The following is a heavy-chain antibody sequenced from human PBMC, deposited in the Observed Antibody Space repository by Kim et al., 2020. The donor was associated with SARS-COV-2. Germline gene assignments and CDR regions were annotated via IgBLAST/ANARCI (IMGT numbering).Heavy chain of an antibody. V-gene: IGHV7-4-1*02. Sequence: ASVKVSCKASGYTFTSYAMNWVRQAPGQGLEWMGWINTNTGNPTYAQGFTGRFVFSLDTSVSTAYLQISSLKAEDTAVYYCARVPYYDILTGQKFFDYWGQGTLVTVSS. CDR1: GYTFTSYA. J-gene: IGHJ4*02. CDR2: INTNTGNP. D-gene: IGHD3-9*01. CDR3: ARVPYYDILTGQKFFDY.